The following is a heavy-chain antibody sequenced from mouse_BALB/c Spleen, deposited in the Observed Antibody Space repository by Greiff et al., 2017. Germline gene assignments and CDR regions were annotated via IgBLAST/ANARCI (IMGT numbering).Heavy chain of an antibody. CDR1: GYTFTSYW. CDR3: ARTAEAWFAY. J-gene: IGHJ3*01. D-gene: IGHD3-2*01. CDR2: INPSTGYT. Sequence: QVQLKQSGADLVKPGASVTMSCKASGYTFTSYWMHWVKQRPGQGLEWLGYINPSTGYTEYNQKFTDKATLTADKASSTTYMILSSLTSEDSAVYDGARTAEAWFAYWGQGTLVTVSA. V-gene: IGHV1-7*01.